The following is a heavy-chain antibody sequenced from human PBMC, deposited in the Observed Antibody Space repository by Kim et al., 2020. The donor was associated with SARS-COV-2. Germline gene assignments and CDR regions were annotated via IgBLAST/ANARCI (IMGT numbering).Heavy chain of an antibody. CDR2: ISSSSSYI. J-gene: IGHJ6*02. D-gene: IGHD2-8*02. CDR1: GFTFSSYS. V-gene: IGHV3-21*01. Sequence: GGSLRLSCAASGFTFSSYSMNWVRQAPGKGLEWVSSISSSSSYIYYADSVKGRFTISRDNAKNSLYLQMNSLRAEDTAVYYCARDGVHQVTGGGYYYGMDVWGQGTTVTVSS. CDR3: ARDGVHQVTGGGYYYGMDV.